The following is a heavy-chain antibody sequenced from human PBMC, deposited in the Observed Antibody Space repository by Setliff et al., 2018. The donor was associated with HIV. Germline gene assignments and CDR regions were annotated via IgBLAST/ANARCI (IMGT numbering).Heavy chain of an antibody. D-gene: IGHD3-3*01. J-gene: IGHJ3*02. CDR3: ARHSDFWSEDAFDI. CDR1: GGFMNNYS. CDR2: IYASGNS. Sequence: SETLSLTCSVSGGFMNNYSWNWIRQPAGKGLEWIGRIYASGNSNYNPSLKDRVTMSMDASRNFFSLEMTSVAAADTAMYFCARHSDFWSEDAFDIWAQGTVVTVSS. V-gene: IGHV4-4*07.